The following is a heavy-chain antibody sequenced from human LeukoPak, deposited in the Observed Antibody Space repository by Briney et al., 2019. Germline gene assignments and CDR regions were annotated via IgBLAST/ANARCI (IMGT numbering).Heavy chain of an antibody. CDR3: ARDMGQWLILHYYMDV. V-gene: IGHV1-2*02. Sequence: ASVKVSCKASGYTFTGYYIHWVRQAPGQGLEWMGWINPNSGGTNYEQKFQGRVTMTRDTSISTVYMELSRLRSDDTAVYYCARDMGQWLILHYYMDVWGKGTTVTVSS. J-gene: IGHJ6*03. D-gene: IGHD6-19*01. CDR1: GYTFTGYY. CDR2: INPNSGGT.